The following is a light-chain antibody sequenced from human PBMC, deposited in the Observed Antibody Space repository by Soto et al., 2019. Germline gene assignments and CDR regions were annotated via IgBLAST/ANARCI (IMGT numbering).Light chain of an antibody. J-gene: IGKJ4*01. CDR3: QQYESYPMT. CDR1: QSISSW. Sequence: DSQMTQYPSTLSASVGDRVTITCRASQSISSWLAWYQQKPGKAPKLLISKASTLQGGVPPRFSGSGSGTEFTLIISGLQPDDFATYYCQQYESYPMTFGGGTKVEIK. CDR2: KAS. V-gene: IGKV1-5*03.